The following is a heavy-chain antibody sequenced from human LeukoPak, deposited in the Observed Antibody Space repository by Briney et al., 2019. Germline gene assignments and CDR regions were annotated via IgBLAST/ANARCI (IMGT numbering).Heavy chain of an antibody. CDR1: GYTFTGYY. D-gene: IGHD6-13*01. V-gene: IGHV1-2*02. Sequence: ASVEVSCKASGYTFTGYYMHWVRQAPGQGLEWMGWINPNSGGTNYAQKFQGRVTMTRDTSISTAYMELSRLRSDDTAVYYCARSAAAPHNWFDPWGQGTLVTVSS. CDR2: INPNSGGT. CDR3: ARSAAAPHNWFDP. J-gene: IGHJ5*02.